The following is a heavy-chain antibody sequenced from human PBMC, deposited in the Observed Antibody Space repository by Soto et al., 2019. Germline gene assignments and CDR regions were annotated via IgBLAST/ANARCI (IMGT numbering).Heavy chain of an antibody. CDR1: GYTFTDYY. V-gene: IGHV1-2*02. CDR2: FNPKTGGP. D-gene: IGHD3-16*01. J-gene: IGHJ4*02. CDR3: AREHAGFGDH. Sequence: QVQLVQSGAEVKKPGASVKVSCKASGYTFTDYYIHWVRQAPGQGLEWLGWFNPKTGGPNYAPKFQGRVTMTRDTPISTTYMELTSLTSDDTAVYYCAREHAGFGDHCGPGTLVTVSS.